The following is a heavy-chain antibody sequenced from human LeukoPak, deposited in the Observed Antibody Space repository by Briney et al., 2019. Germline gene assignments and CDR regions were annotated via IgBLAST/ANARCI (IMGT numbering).Heavy chain of an antibody. Sequence: PGGSLRLSCAASGFTFSSYAMSWVRQAPGKGLEWVSAISGSGGSTYYADSVKGRFTISRDNSKNTLYLQMNSLRAEDTAVYYCATMDIVVVPAAIELDYWGQGTLVTVSS. V-gene: IGHV3-23*01. CDR2: ISGSGGST. D-gene: IGHD2-2*02. J-gene: IGHJ4*02. CDR1: GFTFSSYA. CDR3: ATMDIVVVPAAIELDY.